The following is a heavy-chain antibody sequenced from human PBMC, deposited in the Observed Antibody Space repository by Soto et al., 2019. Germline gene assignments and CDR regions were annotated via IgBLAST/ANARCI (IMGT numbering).Heavy chain of an antibody. Sequence: QVQLVQSGAEVKKPGASVKVSCKASGYTFTSYGISWVRQAPGQGLEWMGWINAYNGNTNYVQKLQGRVTMPSDTSASTDYMELRSLRSDDTAVYYCAREGYDILTGYPNNWFDPWGQGTLVTVSS. D-gene: IGHD3-9*01. CDR1: GYTFTSYG. J-gene: IGHJ5*02. V-gene: IGHV1-18*01. CDR2: INAYNGNT. CDR3: AREGYDILTGYPNNWFDP.